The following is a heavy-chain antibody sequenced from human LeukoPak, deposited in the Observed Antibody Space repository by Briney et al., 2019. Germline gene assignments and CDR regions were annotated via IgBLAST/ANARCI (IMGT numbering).Heavy chain of an antibody. CDR2: IYSGGAT. CDR1: GFTVSRNY. V-gene: IGHV3-53*01. J-gene: IGHJ4*02. D-gene: IGHD3-10*01. CDR3: ASGEWPQDY. Sequence: GGSLRLSCAAAGFTVSRNYMSWLRQAPGKGLEWVSLIYSGGATYYADFVRGRFTISRDNSKNTLYLQMNSLRADDTAMYYCASGEWPQDYWGQGTLVTVSS.